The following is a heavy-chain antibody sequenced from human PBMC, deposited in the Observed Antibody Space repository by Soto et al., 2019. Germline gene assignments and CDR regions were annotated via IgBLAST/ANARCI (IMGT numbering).Heavy chain of an antibody. D-gene: IGHD3-3*01. Sequence: QVQLVQSGAEVKKPGASVKVSCKASGYTFTSYDINWVRQATGQGLEWMGWMNPNSGNTGYAQKFQGRVTMTRNTSISTAYTELSSLRSEDTAVYYCARSFSYYDFWSGYYGGDWFDPWGQGTLVTVSS. CDR2: MNPNSGNT. CDR3: ARSFSYYDFWSGYYGGDWFDP. J-gene: IGHJ5*02. V-gene: IGHV1-8*01. CDR1: GYTFTSYD.